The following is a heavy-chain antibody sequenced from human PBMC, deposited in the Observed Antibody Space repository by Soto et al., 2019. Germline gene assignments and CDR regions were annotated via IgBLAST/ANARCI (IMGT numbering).Heavy chain of an antibody. D-gene: IGHD6-13*01. CDR1: GFTFSSYG. CDR2: ISYDGSNK. CDR3: AKGLAGPHRAGMDV. Sequence: GGSLRLSCAASGFTFSSYGMHWVRQAPGKGLEWVAVISYDGSNKYYADSVKGRFTISRDNSKNTLYLQMNSLRAEDTAVYYCAKGLAGPHRAGMDVWGQGTTVTV. J-gene: IGHJ6*02. V-gene: IGHV3-30*18.